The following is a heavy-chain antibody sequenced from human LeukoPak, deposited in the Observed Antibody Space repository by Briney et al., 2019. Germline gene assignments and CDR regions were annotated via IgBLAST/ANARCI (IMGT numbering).Heavy chain of an antibody. CDR2: INPNSGGT. D-gene: IGHD3-9*01. Sequence: ASVKVSCKASGGTFSIYAISWVRQPPGQGLEWMGVINPNSGGTSYAQKFQVRVTMTRDTSNSTAYMYLSMLRSEDTAVYYCAWTLFRYFDWSMDVWGKGTTVTISS. V-gene: IGHV1-2*02. J-gene: IGHJ6*03. CDR1: GGTFSIYA. CDR3: AWTLFRYFDWSMDV.